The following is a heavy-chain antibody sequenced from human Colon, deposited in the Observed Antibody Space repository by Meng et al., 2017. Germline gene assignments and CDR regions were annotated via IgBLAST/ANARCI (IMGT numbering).Heavy chain of an antibody. CDR3: AAIFGLGPGY. CDR2: IFHSGST. V-gene: IGHV4-4*03. J-gene: IGHJ4*02. CDR1: GGSINSSDW. D-gene: IGHD3-3*01. Sequence: QVQLQESGPGLVKPPGTLSLTCEGSGGSINSSDWWSWVRQPPGKGLEWIAEIFHSGSTNYKSSLKSRATISVDRSKNQFSLKLNSVTAADTAVYYCAAIFGLGPGYWGQGTLVTVPS.